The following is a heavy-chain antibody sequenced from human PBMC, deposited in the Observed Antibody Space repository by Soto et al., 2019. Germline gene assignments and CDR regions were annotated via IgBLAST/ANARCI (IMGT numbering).Heavy chain of an antibody. CDR2: ISAYNGHT. Sequence: ASVKVSCKASGYTFTSYGISWVRQAPGQGLEWMGWISAYNGHTNYAEKLQGRVIMTTDTSTSTAYMELRSLRSDDTAVYYCARPRGTDNGSGSYMYWFDPWGHGTLVTVS. CDR3: ARPRGTDNGSGSYMYWFDP. D-gene: IGHD3-10*01. CDR1: GYTFTSYG. J-gene: IGHJ5*02. V-gene: IGHV1-18*04.